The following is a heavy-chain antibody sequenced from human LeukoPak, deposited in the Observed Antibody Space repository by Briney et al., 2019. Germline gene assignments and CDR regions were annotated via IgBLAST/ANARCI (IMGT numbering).Heavy chain of an antibody. CDR1: GFTFSSYS. Sequence: PGGSLRLSCAASGFTFSSYSMNWVRQAPGKGLEWVSSISSSSSYIYYADSVKGRFTISRDNAKNSLYLQMSSLRAEDTAVYYCARTDYDFWSGRFDPWGQGTLVTVSS. CDR3: ARTDYDFWSGRFDP. D-gene: IGHD3-3*01. CDR2: ISSSSSYI. V-gene: IGHV3-21*01. J-gene: IGHJ5*02.